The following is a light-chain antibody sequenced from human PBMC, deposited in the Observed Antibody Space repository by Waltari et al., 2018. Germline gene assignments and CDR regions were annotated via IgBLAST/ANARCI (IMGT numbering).Light chain of an antibody. CDR1: SSDVGGYNY. CDR2: DVS. Sequence: QSALTQPRSVSGSPGQSITISCTGTSSDVGGYNYVSWYQQHPGKAPKLMIYDVSKRPSVFPFLFSCSKSGNTASLTISGLQAEDEADYYCCSYAGSYTLVFGGGTKLTVL. J-gene: IGLJ2*01. V-gene: IGLV2-11*01. CDR3: CSYAGSYTLV.